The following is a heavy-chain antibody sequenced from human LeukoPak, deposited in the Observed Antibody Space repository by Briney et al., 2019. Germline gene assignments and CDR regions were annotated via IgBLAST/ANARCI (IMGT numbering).Heavy chain of an antibody. V-gene: IGHV3-33*03. CDR3: ARSNGGVPVARGHSSGWADY. CDR2: IWNDGSKQ. CDR1: GFTFRSYG. J-gene: IGHJ4*01. D-gene: IGHD6-19*01. Sequence: PGGSLRLSCAASGFTFRSYGMNWVRQAPGKGLEWVAKIWNDGSKQYYAESVKGRFTISRDDSKNTMYLQMDSLTAGDTAVYYCARSNGGVPVARGHSSGWADYWGHGTLVTVSS.